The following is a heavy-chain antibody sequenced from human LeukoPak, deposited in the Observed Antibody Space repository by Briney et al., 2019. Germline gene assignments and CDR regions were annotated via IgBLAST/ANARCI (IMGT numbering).Heavy chain of an antibody. CDR1: GFALYKYN. Sequence: GASVKVSCKASGFALYKYNIVWVRQAPGQGLEWVGWITAFNGNTNYGQKVQGRITMTTDTSTSTSYMELRNLRSDDTAVYYCARNTYGYKFSMDVWGKGTTVIISS. CDR2: ITAFNGNT. J-gene: IGHJ6*03. D-gene: IGHD5-24*01. V-gene: IGHV1-18*04. CDR3: ARNTYGYKFSMDV.